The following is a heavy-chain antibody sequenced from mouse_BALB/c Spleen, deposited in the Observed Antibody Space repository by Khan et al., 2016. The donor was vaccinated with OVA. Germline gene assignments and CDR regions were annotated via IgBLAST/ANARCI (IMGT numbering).Heavy chain of an antibody. CDR3: TRGGCGGFAY. Sequence: QVQLKESGAELVRPGTSVKVSCKASGYAFTNYLIEWIKQRPGQGLEWIGVINPGSGDTNYNEKFKGKATLTADKSSSTAYMQRSSLTSDVSAVYFGTRGGCGGFAYWGQGTLVTVSA. V-gene: IGHV1-54*01. J-gene: IGHJ3*01. CDR1: GYAFTNYL. CDR2: INPGSGDT.